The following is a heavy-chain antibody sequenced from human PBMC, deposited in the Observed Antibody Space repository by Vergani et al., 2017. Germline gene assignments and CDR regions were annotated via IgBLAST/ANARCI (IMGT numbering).Heavy chain of an antibody. CDR2: INHSGST. D-gene: IGHD3-22*01. J-gene: IGHJ4*02. V-gene: IGHV4-34*01. CDR3: ARGSRITMIVVVTATRDYFDY. Sequence: QVQLQQWGAGLLKPSETLSLTCAVYGGSFSGYYWSWIRQPPGKGLEWIGEINHSGSTNYNPSLKSRVTISVDTSKNQFSLKLSSVTAADTAVYYCARGSRITMIVVVTATRDYFDYWVQGTLVTVSS. CDR1: GGSFSGYY.